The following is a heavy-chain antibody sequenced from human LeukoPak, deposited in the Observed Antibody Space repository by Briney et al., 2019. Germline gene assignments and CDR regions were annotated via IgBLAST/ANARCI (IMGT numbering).Heavy chain of an antibody. CDR1: GYTFTGYY. CDR2: INPHSGGT. J-gene: IGHJ4*02. D-gene: IGHD3-22*01. CDR3: ARGLYTYYYDSSAFFDY. Sequence: ASVKVSCKTSGYTFTGYYMHWVRQAPGQGLEWMGWINPHSGGTNYAQKFQGRFTMTRDTSISTAYMELSRLRSDDTAVYYCARGLYTYYYDSSAFFDYWGQGTLVTVSS. V-gene: IGHV1-2*02.